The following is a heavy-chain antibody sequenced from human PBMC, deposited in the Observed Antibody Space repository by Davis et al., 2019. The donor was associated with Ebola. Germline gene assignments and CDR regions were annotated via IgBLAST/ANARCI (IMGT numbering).Heavy chain of an antibody. CDR1: GDSISSNNW. CDR2: IFHGGNT. CDR3: ARDRWETNGDFIYFDN. J-gene: IGHJ4*02. D-gene: IGHD4-17*01. Sequence: MPSETLSLTCTVSGDSISSNNWWSWVRQPPGKGLEWIGEIFHGGNTNYNPSLKGRVTMSLDKSKNQFSLNLSSVTAADTAMYHCARDRWETNGDFIYFDNWGQGTLVAVSS. V-gene: IGHV4-4*02.